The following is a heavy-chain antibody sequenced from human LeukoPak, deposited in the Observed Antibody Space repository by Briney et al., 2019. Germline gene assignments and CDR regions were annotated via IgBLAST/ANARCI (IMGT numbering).Heavy chain of an antibody. CDR2: ISSSSTII. Sequence: PGGSLRLSCAASGFTFSSYEMYWVRQSPGTGLGWISYISSSSTIIKYADSVRGRFTISRDDARESLYLQMSSLRADDTAIYYCGASRQYVGAFDIWGQGTLVTVSS. CDR1: GFTFSSYE. J-gene: IGHJ3*02. D-gene: IGHD3-16*01. CDR3: GASRQYVGAFDI. V-gene: IGHV3-48*03.